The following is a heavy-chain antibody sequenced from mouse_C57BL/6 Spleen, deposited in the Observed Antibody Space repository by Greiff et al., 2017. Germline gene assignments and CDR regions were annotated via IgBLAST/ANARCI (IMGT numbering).Heavy chain of an antibody. J-gene: IGHJ1*03. V-gene: IGHV1-80*01. CDR3: ARKGAVVGYFDV. CDR1: GYAFSSYW. Sequence: VKLMESGAELVKPGASVKISCKASGYAFSSYWMNWVKQRPGKGLEWIGQIYPGDGDTNYNGKFKGKATLTADKSSSTAYMQLSSLTSEDSAVYFCARKGAVVGYFDVWGTGTTVTVSS. CDR2: IYPGDGDT.